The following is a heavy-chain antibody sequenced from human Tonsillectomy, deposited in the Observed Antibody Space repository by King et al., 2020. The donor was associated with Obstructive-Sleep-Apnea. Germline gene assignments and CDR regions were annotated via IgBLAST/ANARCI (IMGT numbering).Heavy chain of an antibody. CDR2: IKSKTVGGTT. CDR1: GFTFSNAW. CDR3: TTDRRYFDWLLPFDY. J-gene: IGHJ4*02. V-gene: IGHV3-15*01. D-gene: IGHD3-9*01. Sequence: VQLVESGGGLVKPGGSLRLSCAASGFTFSNAWMSWVRQAPGKGLEWVGRIKSKTVGGTTDYAAPVKGRFTISRDDSKNTLYLQMNSLKTEDTAVYYCTTDRRYFDWLLPFDYWGQGTLVTVSS.